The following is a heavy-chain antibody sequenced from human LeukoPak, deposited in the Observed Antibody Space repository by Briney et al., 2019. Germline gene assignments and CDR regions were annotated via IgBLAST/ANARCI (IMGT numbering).Heavy chain of an antibody. J-gene: IGHJ4*02. Sequence: PSETLSLTCTVSGGSISSYYWSWIRQPAGKGLEWIGRLYTSGSTNYNPSLKSQVTMSVDTSKNQFSLKLTSMTAADTAVYYCARGGSSGCYYGWGQGTLVTVSS. CDR1: GGSISSYY. CDR3: ARGGSSGCYYG. CDR2: LYTSGST. D-gene: IGHD3-22*01. V-gene: IGHV4-4*07.